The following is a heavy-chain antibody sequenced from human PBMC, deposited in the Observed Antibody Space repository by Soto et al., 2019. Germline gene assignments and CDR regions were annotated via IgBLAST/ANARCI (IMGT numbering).Heavy chain of an antibody. Sequence: PGESLKISCKGSGYSFTSYWIGWVRQMPGKGLEWMGIIYPGDSDTRYSPSFQGQVTISADKSISTAYLQWSSLKASDTAMYYCARILPTSSGWDSSYFDYWGQGTLVTVSS. CDR1: GYSFTSYW. V-gene: IGHV5-51*01. CDR2: IYPGDSDT. CDR3: ARILPTSSGWDSSYFDY. J-gene: IGHJ4*02. D-gene: IGHD6-19*01.